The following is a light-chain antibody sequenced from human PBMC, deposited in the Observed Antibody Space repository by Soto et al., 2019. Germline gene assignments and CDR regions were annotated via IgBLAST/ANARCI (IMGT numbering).Light chain of an antibody. CDR3: QQYNGYSRT. CDR2: KAS. J-gene: IGKJ5*01. V-gene: IGKV1-5*03. Sequence: DIPLTQSHCTLSESLGDRASIXCRASQSISSWLAWYQQKPGKAPKLLIYKASSLESGVPSRFSGSGSGTEFTLTISSLRPDDFATYYCQQYNGYSRTFGQGTRLEIK. CDR1: QSISSW.